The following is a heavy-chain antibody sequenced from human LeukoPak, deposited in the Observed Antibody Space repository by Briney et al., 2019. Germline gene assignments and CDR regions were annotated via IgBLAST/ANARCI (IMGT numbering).Heavy chain of an antibody. J-gene: IGHJ4*02. D-gene: IGHD3-9*01. CDR3: AKDLHTLTGSYYFDY. Sequence: PGASLRLSCAASGFTFSSYAMSWVRQAPGKGLERMSAISGSGGSTYYADSVKGRFTISRDNSKNTLYLQMNCLRLDDTAVYYCAKDLHTLTGSYYFDYSGQGTLVTVSS. CDR1: GFTFSSYA. V-gene: IGHV3-23*01. CDR2: ISGSGGST.